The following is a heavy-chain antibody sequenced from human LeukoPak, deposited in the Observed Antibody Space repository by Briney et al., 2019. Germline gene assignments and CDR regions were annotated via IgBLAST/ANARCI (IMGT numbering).Heavy chain of an antibody. Sequence: PSETLSLTCTVSGGSISSSSYYWGWIRQPPGKGLEWIGSIYYSGSTYYNPSLKSRVTISVDTCKNQSSLKLSSVTAADTAVYYCARSELLFDYWGQGTLVTVSS. CDR3: ARSELLFDY. CDR2: IYYSGST. CDR1: GGSISSSSYY. D-gene: IGHD1-7*01. V-gene: IGHV4-39*01. J-gene: IGHJ4*02.